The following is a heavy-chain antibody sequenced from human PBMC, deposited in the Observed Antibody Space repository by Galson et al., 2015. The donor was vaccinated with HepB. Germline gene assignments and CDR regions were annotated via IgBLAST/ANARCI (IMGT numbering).Heavy chain of an antibody. CDR3: ARHAGAVDLWFGDPYWYFDL. CDR2: IYYSGST. J-gene: IGHJ2*01. CDR1: GGSISSSSYY. V-gene: IGHV4-39*01. D-gene: IGHD3-10*01. Sequence: ETLSLTCTVSGGSISSSSYYWGWIRQPPGKGLEWIGSIYYSGSTYYNPSLKSRVTISVDTSKNQFSLKLSSVTAADTAVYYCARHAGAVDLWFGDPYWYFDLWGRGTLVTVSS.